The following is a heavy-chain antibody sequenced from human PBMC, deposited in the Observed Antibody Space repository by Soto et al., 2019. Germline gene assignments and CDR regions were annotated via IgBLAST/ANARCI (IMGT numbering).Heavy chain of an antibody. V-gene: IGHV3-11*01. D-gene: IGHD6-13*01. J-gene: IGHJ6*02. CDR3: ARDYGAAGSYYYNGMDV. Sequence: QVQLVESGGGVVKPGGSLRLSCAASGFTFSDYYMSWIRQAPGKGLEWVSYISSSGSNIYYADSVKGRFTISRDNAKNSLYLLMNSLRAEDTAVYYCARDYGAAGSYYYNGMDVWGQGTTVTVSS. CDR1: GFTFSDYY. CDR2: ISSSGSNI.